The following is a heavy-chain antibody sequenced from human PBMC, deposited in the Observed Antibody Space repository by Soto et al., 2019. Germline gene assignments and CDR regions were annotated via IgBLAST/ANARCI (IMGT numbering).Heavy chain of an antibody. J-gene: IGHJ5*02. V-gene: IGHV4-39*01. CDR1: GGSISSSSYY. CDR2: IYYSGST. Sequence: SETLSLTCTVSGGSISSSSYYWGWIRQPPGKGLEWIGSIYYSGSTYYNPSLKSRVTISVDTSKNQFSLKLSSVTAADTAVYYCARGGVDYYDSSGYYYPYNWFDPWGQGTLVTVS. CDR3: ARGGVDYYDSSGYYYPYNWFDP. D-gene: IGHD3-22*01.